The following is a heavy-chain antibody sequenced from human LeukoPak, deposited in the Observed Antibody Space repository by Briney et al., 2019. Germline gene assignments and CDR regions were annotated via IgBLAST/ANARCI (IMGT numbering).Heavy chain of an antibody. Sequence: ASVKVSCKASVYTFTNYGISWVRQAPGQGREWVAWISAYNGDTNFAQKLQGRVTMTTDTSTSTAYMELRSLKPDDTAVYYCARDLRSSSVYYFDNWGQGTLVTVSS. CDR3: ARDLRSSSVYYFDN. J-gene: IGHJ4*02. CDR2: ISAYNGDT. CDR1: VYTFTNYG. D-gene: IGHD6-6*01. V-gene: IGHV1-18*01.